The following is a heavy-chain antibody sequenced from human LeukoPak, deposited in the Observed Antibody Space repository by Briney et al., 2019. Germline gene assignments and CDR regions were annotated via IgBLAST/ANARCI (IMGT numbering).Heavy chain of an antibody. CDR1: GFTVSSNY. Sequence: GGSLRLSCAASGFTVSSNYMSWVRQAPGKGLEWVSVIYSGGSTYYADSVKGRFTISRDNSKNTLYLQMNSLRAEDTAVHYCARSSSIAARYFDYWGQGTLVTVSS. CDR2: IYSGGST. J-gene: IGHJ4*02. CDR3: ARSSSIAARYFDY. D-gene: IGHD6-6*01. V-gene: IGHV3-66*02.